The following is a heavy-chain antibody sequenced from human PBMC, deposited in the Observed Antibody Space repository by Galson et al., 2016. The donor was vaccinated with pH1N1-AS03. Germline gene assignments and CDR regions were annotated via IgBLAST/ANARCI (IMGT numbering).Heavy chain of an antibody. J-gene: IGHJ4*02. V-gene: IGHV3-23*01. CDR1: GFIFSGNS. CDR2: ISPTGETT. Sequence: SLRLSCAASGFIFSGNSMSWVRQAPGKGLEWVAAISPTGETTPYADSVKGRFIISRDNSKNTLFPEMDSLRAEDTAVYYCAKCDVSCQHSTLDYWGQGTLVTVSS. D-gene: IGHD2-2*01. CDR3: AKCDVSCQHSTLDY.